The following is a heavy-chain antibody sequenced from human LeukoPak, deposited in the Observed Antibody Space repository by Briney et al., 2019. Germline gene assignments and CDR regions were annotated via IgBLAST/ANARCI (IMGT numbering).Heavy chain of an antibody. V-gene: IGHV3-23*01. CDR2: ISGSGGST. J-gene: IGHJ3*02. D-gene: IGHD2-2*01. Sequence: SGGSLRLSWAASGFTFSSYAMSWVRQAPGKGLEWVSAISGSGGSTYYADSVKGRFTISRDNSKNTLYLQMNSLRAEDTAVYYCAKCVVVPAASDDAFDIWGQGTMVTVSS. CDR3: AKCVVVPAASDDAFDI. CDR1: GFTFSSYA.